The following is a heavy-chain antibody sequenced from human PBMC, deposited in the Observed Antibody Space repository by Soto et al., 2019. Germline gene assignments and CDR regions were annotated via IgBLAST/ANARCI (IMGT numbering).Heavy chain of an antibody. CDR3: ARLGDYYQTFDY. D-gene: IGHD3-22*01. Sequence: SLTCTVSGGSISSSSYYWGWIRQPPGKGLEWIGSIYYTGTTTYNPSLKSRLTISLDTSKTQFSLKLGSVTAADTAVYYCARLGDYYQTFDYWGQGALVTVSS. CDR2: IYYTGTT. J-gene: IGHJ4*01. CDR1: GGSISSSSYY. V-gene: IGHV4-39*07.